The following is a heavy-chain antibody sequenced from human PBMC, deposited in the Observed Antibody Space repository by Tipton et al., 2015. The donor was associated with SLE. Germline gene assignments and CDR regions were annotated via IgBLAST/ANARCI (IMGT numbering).Heavy chain of an antibody. CDR1: GYTFTSYG. V-gene: IGHV1-18*01. CDR2: ISAYNGNT. J-gene: IGHJ3*02. D-gene: IGHD3-22*01. Sequence: QSGPEVKKPGASVKVSCKASGYTFTSYGISWVRQAPGQGLEWMGWISAYNGNTNYAQKLQGRVTMTTGTSTSTAYMELRSLRSDDTAVYYCARIRITMIVVVTDDAFDIWGQGTMVTVSS. CDR3: ARIRITMIVVVTDDAFDI.